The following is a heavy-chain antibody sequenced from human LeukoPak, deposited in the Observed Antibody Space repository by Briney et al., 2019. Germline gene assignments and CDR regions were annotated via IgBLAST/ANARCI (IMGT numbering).Heavy chain of an antibody. V-gene: IGHV1-8*01. CDR2: MNPNSGNT. D-gene: IGHD2-2*01. J-gene: IGHJ6*02. CDR1: GYTFTSYD. CDR3: SLPSGYCSSTSCIGSRDYGMDV. Sequence: ASVKVSCKASGYTFTSYDINWVRQATGRGLEWMGWMNPNSGNTGYAQKFQGRVTMTRNTSISTAYMELSSLRSEDTAVYYCSLPSGYCSSTSCIGSRDYGMDVWGQGTTVTVSS.